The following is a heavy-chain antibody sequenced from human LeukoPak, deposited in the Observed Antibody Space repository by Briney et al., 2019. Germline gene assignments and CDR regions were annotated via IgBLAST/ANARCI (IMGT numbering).Heavy chain of an antibody. CDR3: ARDRRDGYNRVIDY. D-gene: IGHD5-24*01. CDR1: GYSIRSGQY. CDR2: MYHSGST. V-gene: IGHV4-38-2*02. Sequence: PSETLSLTCSVSGYSIRSGQYWGWIRQPPGKGLEWIGSMYHSGSTYYNPSIKSRVTISIDTSKNQFSLKLTSVTAADRAVYYCARDRRDGYNRVIDYWGQGILVTVSS. J-gene: IGHJ4*02.